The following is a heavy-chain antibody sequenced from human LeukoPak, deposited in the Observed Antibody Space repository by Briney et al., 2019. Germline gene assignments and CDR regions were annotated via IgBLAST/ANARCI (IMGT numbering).Heavy chain of an antibody. CDR3: AKPLTTSGSYLGASFDI. J-gene: IGHJ3*02. D-gene: IGHD3-10*01. Sequence: PGGSLRLSCAASGFSSGLSFSRYAMTWVRRAPGKGLEWVSGVRGRGSSTYHADSVKGRFTISRDNSKNTLYLQMNSLRAEDTAVYYCAKPLTTSGSYLGASFDIRGQGTMVTVSS. CDR1: GFSSGLSFSRYA. V-gene: IGHV3-23*01. CDR2: VRGRGSST.